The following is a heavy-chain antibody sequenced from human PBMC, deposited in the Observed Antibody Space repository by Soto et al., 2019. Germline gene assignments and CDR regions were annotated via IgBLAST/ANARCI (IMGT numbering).Heavy chain of an antibody. Sequence: PGGSLRLSCAASGFTFSSYAMSWVRQAPGKGLEWVSAISVSGGSTYYADSVRGRFTISRDNSKNTLYLQMNSLRAEDTAVYYFAKEMYSSGAYYFYFGMDVWGQATTVTVSS. D-gene: IGHD6-25*01. CDR2: ISVSGGST. V-gene: IGHV3-23*01. CDR3: AKEMYSSGAYYFYFGMDV. CDR1: GFTFSSYA. J-gene: IGHJ6*02.